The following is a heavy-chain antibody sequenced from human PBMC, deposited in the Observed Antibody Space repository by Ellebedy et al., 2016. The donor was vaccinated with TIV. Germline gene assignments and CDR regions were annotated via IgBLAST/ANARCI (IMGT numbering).Heavy chain of an antibody. Sequence: GESLKISCEAFGFTFSAFAMGWVRQTPGKGLEWVSGMHGSGRGISYSESVKGRFIISRDNSKNILYLQMNSLRAEDTAIYYCAKDQVAGDGRWVFDSWGQGTVVTVSS. V-gene: IGHV3-23*01. D-gene: IGHD5-24*01. CDR2: MHGSGRGI. J-gene: IGHJ3*01. CDR3: AKDQVAGDGRWVFDS. CDR1: GFTFSAFA.